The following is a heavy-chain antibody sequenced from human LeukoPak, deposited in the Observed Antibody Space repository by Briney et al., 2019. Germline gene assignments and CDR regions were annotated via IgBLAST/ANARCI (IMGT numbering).Heavy chain of an antibody. V-gene: IGHV3-21*01. CDR2: ISGNSSDI. CDR1: AFTFSSYS. J-gene: IGHJ4*02. Sequence: GGSLRLSCAGSAFTFSSYSMNWVRQAPGQGLEWVSSISGNSSDIYYADSVKGRFTISRDNAKNSVYIQMKSLRVEDTAVYYCARRGYHDYSGFDYWGQGTLVTVSS. CDR3: ARRGYHDYSGFDY. D-gene: IGHD3-16*01.